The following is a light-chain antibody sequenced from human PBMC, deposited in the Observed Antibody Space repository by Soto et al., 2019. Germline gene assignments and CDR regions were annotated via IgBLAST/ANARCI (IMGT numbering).Light chain of an antibody. CDR2: EVS. CDR3: RSYTSSNTLEV. J-gene: IGLJ2*01. Sequence: QSALIQPASVSGSPGQSITISCTGTSSDVGGSNYVSWYQHHPHRAPKLLIYEVSYRPSGVSNRFSGSKSGNMASLTISGLQAEDEADYYCRSYTSSNTLEVFGSGTQLTVL. CDR1: SSDVGGSNY. V-gene: IGLV2-14*01.